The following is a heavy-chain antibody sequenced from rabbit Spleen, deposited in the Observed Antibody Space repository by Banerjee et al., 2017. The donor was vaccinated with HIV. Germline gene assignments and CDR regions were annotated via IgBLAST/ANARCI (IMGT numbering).Heavy chain of an antibody. CDR2: IYAGSSRST. CDR1: GFSFSSSYY. V-gene: IGHV1S40*01. J-gene: IGHJ6*01. Sequence: QSLEESGGDLVKAGASLTLTCTASGFSFSSSYYMWWVRQAPGKGLEWIACIYAGSSRSTKYASWAKGRFTISRTSSTTVTLQMTSLTVADTATNFCARDTGSSFSSYGMDLWGPGTLVTVS. CDR3: ARDTGSSFSSYGMDL. D-gene: IGHD8-1*01.